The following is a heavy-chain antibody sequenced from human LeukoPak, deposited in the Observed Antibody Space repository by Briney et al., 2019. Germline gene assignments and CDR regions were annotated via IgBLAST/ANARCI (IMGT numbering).Heavy chain of an antibody. D-gene: IGHD3-10*01. Sequence: PGGSLRLSCAPSGFTFSSYAMSWVRQAPGKGLEWVSGISGSGGSTYYADSVKGRFTISRDNSKNTLYLQMNSLRAEGTAIYYCAKEHRYRYYHGSGSPDVAFDIWGQGTMVTVSS. J-gene: IGHJ3*02. CDR1: GFTFSSYA. CDR3: AKEHRYRYYHGSGSPDVAFDI. V-gene: IGHV3-23*01. CDR2: ISGSGGST.